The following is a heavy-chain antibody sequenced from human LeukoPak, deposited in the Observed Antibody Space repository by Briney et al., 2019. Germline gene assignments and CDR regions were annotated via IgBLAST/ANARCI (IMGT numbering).Heavy chain of an antibody. CDR1: GGSFSGYY. D-gene: IGHD6-13*01. Sequence: SETLSLTCAVHGGSFSGYYWSWIRQPPGKGLEWIGEINHSGSTNYNTSLKSRVTISVDTSKNQSSLKLSSVTAADTAVYYCARVVRLYYYYCYMDVWGKGTTVTVSS. CDR2: INHSGST. CDR3: ARVVRLYYYYCYMDV. J-gene: IGHJ6*03. V-gene: IGHV4-34*01.